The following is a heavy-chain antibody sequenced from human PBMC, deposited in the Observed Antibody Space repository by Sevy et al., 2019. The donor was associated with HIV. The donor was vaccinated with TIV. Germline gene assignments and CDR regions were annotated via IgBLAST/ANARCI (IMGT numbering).Heavy chain of an antibody. V-gene: IGHV3-21*01. D-gene: IGHD3-10*01. CDR1: GFTFSTYS. J-gene: IGHJ6*02. CDR3: AREGARITMVQGVMAYYHGMDV. CDR2: ISSSSNYI. Sequence: GGSLRLSCAASGFTFSTYSMNWVRQAPGKGLEWVSSISSSSNYIYYADSVKGRFTISRDNAKNSLYLQMNSLRAEDTAVYYCAREGARITMVQGVMAYYHGMDVWGQGTTVTVSS.